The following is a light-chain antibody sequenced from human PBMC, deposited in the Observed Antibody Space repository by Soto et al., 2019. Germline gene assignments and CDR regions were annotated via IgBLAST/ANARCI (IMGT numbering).Light chain of an antibody. CDR3: QQDYNLPP. Sequence: PGERVTLSCRASQRVSSSYLTWYQQKPGQAPRLLIYGASTRATSIPARFSGSGSGTDFTLTISSLQPEDFAVYYCQQDYNLPPIGQGTKLEIK. CDR1: QRVSSSY. V-gene: IGKV3D-7*01. J-gene: IGKJ2*01. CDR2: GAS.